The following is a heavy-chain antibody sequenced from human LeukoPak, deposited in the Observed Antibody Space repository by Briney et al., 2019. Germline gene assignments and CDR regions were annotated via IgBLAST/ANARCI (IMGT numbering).Heavy chain of an antibody. CDR1: GFTFSSYG. CDR2: IRYDGSNK. CDR3: AKDGRVLRYFDSPRDT. V-gene: IGHV3-30*02. Sequence: GGSLRLSCAASGFTFSSYGMHWVRQAPGKGLERVAFIRYDGSNKYYADSVKGRLTISRDNSKNTLYLQMNSLRAEDTAVYYCAKDGRVLRYFDSPRDTWGQGTMVTVSS. J-gene: IGHJ3*01. D-gene: IGHD3-9*01.